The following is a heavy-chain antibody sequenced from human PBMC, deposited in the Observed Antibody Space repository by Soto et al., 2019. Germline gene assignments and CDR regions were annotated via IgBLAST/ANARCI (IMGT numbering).Heavy chain of an antibody. CDR3: ARMEYYYASSGYDDAFDI. D-gene: IGHD3-22*01. CDR1: GYSFASYW. V-gene: IGHV5-51*01. CDR2: IYPGDSDT. Sequence: GESLKISCKGSGYSFASYWIGWVRQMPGKGLEWMGIIYPGDSDTRYSPSFQGQVTISADKSISTAYLQWSSLKASDTAMYYCARMEYYYASSGYDDAFDIWGQGTMVTVSS. J-gene: IGHJ3*02.